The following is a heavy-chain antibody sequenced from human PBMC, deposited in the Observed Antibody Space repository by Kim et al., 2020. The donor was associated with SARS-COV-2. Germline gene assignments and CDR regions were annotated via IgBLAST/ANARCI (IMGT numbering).Heavy chain of an antibody. CDR1: GFTFSDFS. CDR2: ISSSWHI. V-gene: IGHV3-21*01. CDR3: ARDPGSYGVGSYYDY. D-gene: IGHD3-10*01. Sequence: GGSLRLSCAASGFTFSDFSMNWVRQAPGKGLEWVSSISSSWHIHYADLVKGRFTISRDNTKKSLYLQMNSLRAEDTAVYYCARDPGSYGVGSYYDYWGQGTLVTVSS. J-gene: IGHJ4*02.